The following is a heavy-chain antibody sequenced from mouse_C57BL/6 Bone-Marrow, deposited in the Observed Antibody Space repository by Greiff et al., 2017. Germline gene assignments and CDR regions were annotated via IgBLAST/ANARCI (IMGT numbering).Heavy chain of an antibody. D-gene: IGHD3-2*02. J-gene: IGHJ4*01. CDR3: ARDGAQATPLAMDY. CDR2: ISYDGSN. CDR1: GYSITSGYY. V-gene: IGHV3-6*01. Sequence: EVQVVESGPGLVKPSQSLSLTCSVTGYSITSGYYWNWIRQFPGNKLEWMGYISYDGSNNYNPSLKNRISITRDTSKNQFFLKLNSVTTEDTATYYCARDGAQATPLAMDYWGQGTSVTVSS.